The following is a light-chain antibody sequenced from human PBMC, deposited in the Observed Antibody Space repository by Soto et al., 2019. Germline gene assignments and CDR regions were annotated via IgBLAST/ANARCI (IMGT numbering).Light chain of an antibody. CDR1: QSVGES. CDR3: QQYGSSAPIT. CDR2: DAS. J-gene: IGKJ5*01. V-gene: IGKV3-20*01. Sequence: EILRTQSPDTLSLSPGERATLSCRASQSVGESLVWYQQKPGQAPRLLIYDASNRATGIPARFSGSGSGTDFTLTISRLEPEDFALYYCQQYGSSAPITFGQGTRLEIK.